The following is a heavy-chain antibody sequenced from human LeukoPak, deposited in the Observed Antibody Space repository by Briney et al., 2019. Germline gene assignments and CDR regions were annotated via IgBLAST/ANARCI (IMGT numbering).Heavy chain of an antibody. CDR3: ARLYGSGSSLYFDY. CDR2: IYTSGST. V-gene: IGHV4-61*02. Sequence: SETLSLTCTVSGYSISSGYYWSWIRQPAGKGLEWIGLIYTSGSTNYNPSLKSRVTISVDTSKNQFSLKLSSVTAADTAVYYCARLYGSGSSLYFDYWGQGTLVTVSS. J-gene: IGHJ4*02. D-gene: IGHD3-10*01. CDR1: GYSISSGYY.